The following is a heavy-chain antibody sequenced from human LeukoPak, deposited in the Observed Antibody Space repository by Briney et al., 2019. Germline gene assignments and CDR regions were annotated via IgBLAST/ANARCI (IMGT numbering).Heavy chain of an antibody. J-gene: IGHJ4*02. CDR3: AKDCSKYDFWSGYYLYYFDY. Sequence: GGSLRLSCAASGFTFSSYGMHWVRQAPGKGLEWVAFIRDDGSNKYYADSVKGRFTISRDNSKNTLYLQMNSLRAEDTAVYYCAKDCSKYDFWSGYYLYYFDYWGQGTLVTVSS. CDR2: IRDDGSNK. V-gene: IGHV3-30*02. D-gene: IGHD3-3*01. CDR1: GFTFSSYG.